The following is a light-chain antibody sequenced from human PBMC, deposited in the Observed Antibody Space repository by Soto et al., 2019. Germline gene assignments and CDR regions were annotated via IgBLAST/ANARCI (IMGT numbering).Light chain of an antibody. CDR1: QSVSSSH. Sequence: EIVLTHSAGTLSLARVERATLSCRASQSVSSSHLAWYQQKPGQAPRLLMFGASTRVTGIPARFSGSGSGTEFTLTISSLQSEDFAVYYCQQYHNWPRTFGQGTKVDI. CDR3: QQYHNWPRT. J-gene: IGKJ1*01. CDR2: GAS. V-gene: IGKV3-15*01.